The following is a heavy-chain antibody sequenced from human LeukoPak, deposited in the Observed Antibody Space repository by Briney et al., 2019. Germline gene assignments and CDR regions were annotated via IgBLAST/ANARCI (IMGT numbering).Heavy chain of an antibody. CDR2: IRNDGGKK. CDR3: VRDLRIAAADPYWYFDL. J-gene: IGHJ2*01. V-gene: IGHV3-30*02. CDR1: EFTFSSYG. Sequence: GGSLTLSCAASEFTFSSYGMHWVRQAPGKGLEWVAFIRNDGGKKSYADSVKGRFTISRDNSKNSLYLQMNSLRAEDTAVYYCVRDLRIAAADPYWYFDLWGRGTLVTVSS. D-gene: IGHD6-13*01.